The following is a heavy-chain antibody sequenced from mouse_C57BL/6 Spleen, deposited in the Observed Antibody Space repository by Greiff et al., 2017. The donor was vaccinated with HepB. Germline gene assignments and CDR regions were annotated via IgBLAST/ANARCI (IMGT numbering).Heavy chain of an antibody. Sequence: VKLVESGPELVKPGASVKISCKASGYAFSSSWMNWVKQRPGKGLEWIGRIYPGDGDTNYNGKFKGKATLTADKSSSTAYMQLSSLTSEDSAVYFCARWDYYGSSYRFAYWGQGTLVTVSA. CDR2: IYPGDGDT. J-gene: IGHJ3*01. D-gene: IGHD1-1*01. CDR3: ARWDYYGSSYRFAY. V-gene: IGHV1-82*01. CDR1: GYAFSSSW.